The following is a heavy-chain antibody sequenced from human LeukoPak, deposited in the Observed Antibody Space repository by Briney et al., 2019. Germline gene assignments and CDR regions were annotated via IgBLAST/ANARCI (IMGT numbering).Heavy chain of an antibody. CDR2: INPNSGGT. D-gene: IGHD3-22*01. V-gene: IGHV1-2*06. Sequence: ASVKVSCKASGYTFTRYFMHWVRQAPGQGLEWMGRINPNSGGTNYAQKFQGRVTMTRDTSISTAYMELSRLRSDDTAVYYCARGEMYYDSSGYNYWGQGTLVTVSS. CDR3: ARGEMYYDSSGYNY. J-gene: IGHJ4*02. CDR1: GYTFTRYF.